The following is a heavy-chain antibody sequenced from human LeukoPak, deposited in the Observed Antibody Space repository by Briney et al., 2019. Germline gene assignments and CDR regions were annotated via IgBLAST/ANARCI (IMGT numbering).Heavy chain of an antibody. CDR1: GYSFSGYF. V-gene: IGHV1-2*02. CDR2: INPGSGDT. CDR3: AKDMWELWLPLRNAFHI. D-gene: IGHD2-21*01. J-gene: IGHJ3*02. Sequence: ASLKVSCKASGYSFSGYFIHWVRQAPAQGLEWVRWINPGSGDTRYAQRLQGRVALTRDTSVSTTYMELSRLTSDDTGVYFCAKDMWELWLPLRNAFHIWGQGTSLTVS.